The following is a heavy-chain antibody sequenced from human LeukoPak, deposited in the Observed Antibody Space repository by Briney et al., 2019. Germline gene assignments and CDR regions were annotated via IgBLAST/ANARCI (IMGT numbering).Heavy chain of an antibody. CDR3: AKGILVTTVTISNWFDP. J-gene: IGHJ5*02. V-gene: IGHV3-7*03. CDR1: GFTFSSHW. CDR2: IKQDGSEK. Sequence: GGSLRLSCVTSGFTFSSHWMSWVRQAPGKGLQWVANIKQDGSEKKYVDSVKGRFTISRDNAKNTLYLQMNSLRAEDTAVYYCAKGILVTTVTISNWFDPWGQGTLVTVSS. D-gene: IGHD4-17*01.